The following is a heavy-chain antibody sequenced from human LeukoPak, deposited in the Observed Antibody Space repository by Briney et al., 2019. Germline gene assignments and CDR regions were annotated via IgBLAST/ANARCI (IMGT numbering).Heavy chain of an antibody. V-gene: IGHV3-53*01. CDR3: ARDYYVSGTHHRYFDL. CDR1: GFSVSANY. Sequence: GGSLRLSCAASGFSVSANYMSWVRQAPGKGLEWVSVIYGGGDTYYAGSVKGRFTISRDNSKNTLFLQMNSLRAEDTAVYYCARDYYVSGTHHRYFDLWGRGTLVTVSS. D-gene: IGHD3-10*01. J-gene: IGHJ2*01. CDR2: IYGGGDT.